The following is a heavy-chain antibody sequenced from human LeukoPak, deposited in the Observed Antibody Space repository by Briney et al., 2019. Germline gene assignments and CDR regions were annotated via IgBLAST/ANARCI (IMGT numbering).Heavy chain of an antibody. CDR3: ARLDDGDYAYYYGMDV. CDR1: GFTFSSYA. CDR2: ISYDGSNK. Sequence: PGGSLRLSCAASGFTFSSYAMHWVRQAPGKGLEWVAVISYDGSNKYYADSVKGRFTISRDNSKNTLYLQMNSLRAEDTAVYYCARLDDGDYAYYYGMDVWGQGTTVTVSS. J-gene: IGHJ6*02. D-gene: IGHD4-17*01. V-gene: IGHV3-30-3*01.